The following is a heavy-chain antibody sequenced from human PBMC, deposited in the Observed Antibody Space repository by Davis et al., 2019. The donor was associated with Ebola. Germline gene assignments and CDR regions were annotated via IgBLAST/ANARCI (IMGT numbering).Heavy chain of an antibody. D-gene: IGHD7-27*01. V-gene: IGHV4-34*01. J-gene: IGHJ6*02. CDR3: ARARSGYYYHGMDV. CDR2: INHSGST. Sequence: MPSETLSLTCAVYGGSFSGYYCSWIRQPPGKGLEWIGEINHSGSTNYNPPLKSRFTISVDTPKNQFSLKLSSVTAADPAVYYCARARSGYYYHGMDVWGQGTTVTVSS. CDR1: GGSFSGYY.